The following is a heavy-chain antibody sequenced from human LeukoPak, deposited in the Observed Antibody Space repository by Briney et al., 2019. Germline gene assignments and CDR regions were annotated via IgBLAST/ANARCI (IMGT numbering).Heavy chain of an antibody. V-gene: IGHV3-53*05. CDR3: AKGVVVTATSYYFDY. CDR1: GFTVSNNY. J-gene: IGHJ4*02. Sequence: GGSLRLSCAASGFTVSNNYMNWVRQAPGKGLEWVSVIYSGGSTYYADSVKGRFTISRDNAKNSLYLQMNSLRAEDTALYYCAKGVVVTATSYYFDYWGQGTLVTVSS. CDR2: IYSGGST. D-gene: IGHD2-21*02.